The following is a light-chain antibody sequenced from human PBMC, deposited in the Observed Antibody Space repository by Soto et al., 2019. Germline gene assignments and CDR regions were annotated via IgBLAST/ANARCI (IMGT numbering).Light chain of an antibody. CDR2: EVT. CDR1: SSDIGYYNY. Sequence: QSALTQPASVSGSPGQSITISCTGTSSDIGYYNYVSWYQQYPGRAPNLIIYEVTNRPSGVSNRFSGSKSGHTASLIISGLQAEDEADYSCSSYTSSSTWVFGGGTKLTVL. J-gene: IGLJ3*02. V-gene: IGLV2-14*01. CDR3: SSYTSSSTWV.